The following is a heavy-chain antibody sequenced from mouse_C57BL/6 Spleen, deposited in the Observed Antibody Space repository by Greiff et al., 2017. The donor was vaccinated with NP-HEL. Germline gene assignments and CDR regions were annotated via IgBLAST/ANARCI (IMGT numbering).Heavy chain of an antibody. Sequence: DVKLVESGGGLVKPGGSLKLSCAASGFTFSSYAMSWVRQTPEKRLEWVATISDGGSYTYYPDNVKGRFTISRDNAKNNLYLQMSHLKSEDTAMYYCAREPGGGYDGWYFDVRGTGTTVTVSS. CDR2: ISDGGSYT. D-gene: IGHD2-2*01. CDR1: GFTFSSYA. J-gene: IGHJ1*03. CDR3: AREPGGGYDGWYFDV. V-gene: IGHV5-4*01.